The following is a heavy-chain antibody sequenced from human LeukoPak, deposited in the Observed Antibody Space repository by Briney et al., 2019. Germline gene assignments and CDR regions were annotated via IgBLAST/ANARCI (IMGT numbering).Heavy chain of an antibody. CDR2: IRYDGSNK. D-gene: IGHD2-15*01. CDR3: AKERVVVAATIHYYMDV. CDR1: GFTFSSYG. V-gene: IGHV3-30*02. Sequence: GGSLRLSCAASGFTFSSYGMHWVRQAPGKGLEWVAFIRYDGSNKYYADSVKGRFTISRDNSKNTLYLQMNSLRAEDTAVYYCAKERVVVAATIHYYMDVWGKGTTVTISS. J-gene: IGHJ6*03.